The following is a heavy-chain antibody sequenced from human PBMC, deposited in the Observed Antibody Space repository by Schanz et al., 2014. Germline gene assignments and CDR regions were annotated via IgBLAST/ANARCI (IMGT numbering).Heavy chain of an antibody. CDR1: GFAFSSFA. V-gene: IGHV3-21*05. J-gene: IGHJ3*02. D-gene: IGHD4-17*01. CDR3: ARKMKLGVYGGKGHDSLDI. CDR2: ISSSSSTI. Sequence: VQLVESGGGLVKPGGSLRLSCVASGFAFSSFAMTWVRQAPGKGLEWVAYISSSSSTIHYADSVKGRFTISRDNAKNTLYLQMNTLRAEDTAVYYCARKMKLGVYGGKGHDSLDIWGQGTMVTVSS.